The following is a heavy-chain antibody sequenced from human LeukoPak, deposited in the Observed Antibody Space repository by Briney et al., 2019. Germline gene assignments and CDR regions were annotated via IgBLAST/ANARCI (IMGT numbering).Heavy chain of an antibody. CDR3: ARGEYYYDSSGYYSGPVLDY. V-gene: IGHV3-48*01. Sequence: GGSLRLSCAASGFTFSSYSMNWVRQAPGKGLEWVSYISSSSSTIYYADSVKGRFTISRDNAKNSLYLQMNSLRAEDTAVYYCARGEYYYDSSGYYSGPVLDYWGQGTLVTVSS. CDR1: GFTFSSYS. J-gene: IGHJ4*02. D-gene: IGHD3-22*01. CDR2: ISSSSSTI.